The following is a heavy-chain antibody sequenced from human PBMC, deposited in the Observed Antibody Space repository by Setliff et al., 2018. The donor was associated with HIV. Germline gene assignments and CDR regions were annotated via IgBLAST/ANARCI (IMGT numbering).Heavy chain of an antibody. J-gene: IGHJ4*02. CDR2: TYHSGST. D-gene: IGHD3-10*01. V-gene: IGHV4-38-2*01. CDR3: ARHAGLLWFGELWRGGEYYFDS. CDR1: GYSISSGYY. Sequence: SETLSLTCAVSGYSISSGYYWGWIRQPPGKGLEWIGSTYHSGSTYYNPSLKSRVTISADTSKNQFSLKLSSVTVADTAVNHCARHAGLLWFGELWRGGEYYFDSWGQGTLVTVSS.